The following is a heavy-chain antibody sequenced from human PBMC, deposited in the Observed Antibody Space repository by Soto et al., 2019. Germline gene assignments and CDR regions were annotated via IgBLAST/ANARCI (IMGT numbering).Heavy chain of an antibody. CDR1: GGSISSYY. V-gene: IGHV4-59*08. D-gene: IGHD4-17*01. Sequence: SETLSLTCTVSGGSISSYYWSWIRQPPGKGLEWIGYIYYSGSTNYNPSLKSRVTISVDTSKNQFSLKLSSVTAADTAVYYCARRYGGAFDIWCQGTMVTVSS. CDR3: ARRYGGAFDI. CDR2: IYYSGST. J-gene: IGHJ3*02.